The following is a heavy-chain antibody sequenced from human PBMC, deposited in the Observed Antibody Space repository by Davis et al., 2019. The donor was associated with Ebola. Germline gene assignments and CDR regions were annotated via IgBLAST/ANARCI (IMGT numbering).Heavy chain of an antibody. CDR2: INHSGST. CDR1: GGSFSGYY. CDR3: ARGGPYYYYGMDV. V-gene: IGHV4-34*01. J-gene: IGHJ6*04. Sequence: MPSETLSLTCAVYGGSFSGYYWNWIRQPPGKGLEWIGEINHSGSTNYNPSLKRRVTISVDTAKNQFSLKLRSVTAADTAVYYCARGGPYYYYGMDVWGEGTTVTVSS.